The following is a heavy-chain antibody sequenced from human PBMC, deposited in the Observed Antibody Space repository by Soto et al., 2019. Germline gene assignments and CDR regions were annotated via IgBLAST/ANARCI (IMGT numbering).Heavy chain of an antibody. D-gene: IGHD3-22*01. Sequence: PSETLSLTCTVSGGSISSSSYSWGWIRQPPGKGLEWIGTVYYSGSTNYNPSLKSRVTISVDTSKNQFSLKLSSVTAADTAVYYCARESVYYDSSGYSRLFDYWGQGTLVTVSS. CDR2: VYYSGST. V-gene: IGHV4-39*07. J-gene: IGHJ4*02. CDR1: GGSISSSSYS. CDR3: ARESVYYDSSGYSRLFDY.